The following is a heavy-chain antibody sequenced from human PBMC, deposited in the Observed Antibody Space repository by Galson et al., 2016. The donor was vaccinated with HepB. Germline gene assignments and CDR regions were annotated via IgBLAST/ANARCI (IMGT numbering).Heavy chain of an antibody. V-gene: IGHV3-33*08. D-gene: IGHD1-26*01. Sequence: SLRLSCAASGFTFSDYGIHWVRQAPGKGLEWVAGVSHDGRNNYYADSVKGRFTISRDNAKNSLYLQMNSLSVDDTAVYFCAREPGADVWGQGTTVIVSS. CDR3: AREPGADV. CDR2: VSHDGRNN. CDR1: GFTFSDYG. J-gene: IGHJ6*02.